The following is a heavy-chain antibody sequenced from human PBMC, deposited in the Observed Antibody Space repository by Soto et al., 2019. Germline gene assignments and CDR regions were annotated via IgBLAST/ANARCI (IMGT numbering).Heavy chain of an antibody. V-gene: IGHV4-34*01. CDR2: INHSGST. D-gene: IGHD5-12*01. J-gene: IGHJ4*02. CDR1: GGSFSGYY. CDR3: ARGGNSGYAY. Sequence: ETLSLTCAVYGGSFSGYYWSWIRQPPGKGLEWIGEINHSGSTNYNPSLKSRVTISVDTSKNQFSLKLSSVTAADTAVYYCARGGNSGYAYWGQGTLVTVSS.